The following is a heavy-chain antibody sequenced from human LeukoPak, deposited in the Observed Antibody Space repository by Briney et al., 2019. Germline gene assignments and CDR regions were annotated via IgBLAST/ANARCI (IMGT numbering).Heavy chain of an antibody. J-gene: IGHJ4*02. Sequence: GESLKISCKGSGYSFTSYWIGWVRQMPGKGLEWMGIIYPGDPDTRYSPSYQGQVTISADKSISTAYLQWSSLKASDTAMYYCARPMYSSGWYYFDYWGQGTLVTVSS. CDR3: ARPMYSSGWYYFDY. CDR1: GYSFTSYW. D-gene: IGHD6-19*01. CDR2: IYPGDPDT. V-gene: IGHV5-51*01.